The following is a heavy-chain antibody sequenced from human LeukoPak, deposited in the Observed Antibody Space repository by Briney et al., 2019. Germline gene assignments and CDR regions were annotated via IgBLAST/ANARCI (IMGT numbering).Heavy chain of an antibody. D-gene: IGHD3-3*01. CDR2: IKSKTDGGTT. CDR1: GFTFSNAW. Sequence: PGGSLRLSCAASGFTFSNAWMSWVRQAPGKGLEWVGRIKSKTDGGTTDYAAPVKGRFTISRDDSKNTLYLQMNSLKTEDTAVYYRTTDLERFVGFWYWGQGTLVTVSS. J-gene: IGHJ4*02. CDR3: TTDLERFVGFWY. V-gene: IGHV3-15*01.